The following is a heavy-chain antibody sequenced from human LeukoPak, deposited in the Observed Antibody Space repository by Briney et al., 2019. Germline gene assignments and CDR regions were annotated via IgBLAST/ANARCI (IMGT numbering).Heavy chain of an antibody. Sequence: SETLSLTCSVSGGSISSYYWTGIRQPPGKGLEWIGYIYYSGSTNYNPSLKSRVTVSVDTSTNQFSLKLSSVTAADTAVYYCARENTMIRGAFDAFDIWGQGTMVTVSS. V-gene: IGHV4-59*01. CDR2: IYYSGST. CDR3: ARENTMIRGAFDAFDI. CDR1: GGSISSYY. D-gene: IGHD3-10*01. J-gene: IGHJ3*02.